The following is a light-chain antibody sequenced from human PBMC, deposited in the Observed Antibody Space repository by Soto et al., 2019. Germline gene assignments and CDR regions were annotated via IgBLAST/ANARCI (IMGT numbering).Light chain of an antibody. V-gene: IGKV3-20*01. CDR2: GAS. Sequence: ELVMTQSPATLSVSPGERTTLSCRASQSVSSNLAWYQQKPGQAPRLLIYGASSRATGIPDRFTGSGSGTDFTLTISRLEPEDFAVYYCQQYGSSPLTFGQGTKVDIK. CDR3: QQYGSSPLT. J-gene: IGKJ1*01. CDR1: QSVSSN.